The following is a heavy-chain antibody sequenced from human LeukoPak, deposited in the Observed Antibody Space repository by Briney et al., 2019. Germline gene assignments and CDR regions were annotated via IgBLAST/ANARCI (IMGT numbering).Heavy chain of an antibody. Sequence: GRSLRLSCAASGFTFSSYGMHWVRQAPGKGLEWVAVISYDGSDKYSADSVKGRFTISRDNSKNTLYLQMNSLRAEDTAVYCCAKNAHYQGYSYGGIDYWGQGTLVTVSS. D-gene: IGHD5-18*01. V-gene: IGHV3-30*18. CDR2: ISYDGSDK. CDR3: AKNAHYQGYSYGGIDY. CDR1: GFTFSSYG. J-gene: IGHJ4*02.